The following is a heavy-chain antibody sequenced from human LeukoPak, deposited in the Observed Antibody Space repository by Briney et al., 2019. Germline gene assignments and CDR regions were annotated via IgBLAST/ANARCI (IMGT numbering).Heavy chain of an antibody. CDR2: IYYSGNT. V-gene: IGHV4-59*01. Sequence: SETLSLTCTVSGGSISPYYWSWIRQPPGKGLEWLGHIYYSGNTEYKPSLKSRVAMSVDTSKNQFSLRLSSVTAADTAVYYCARSTGSTMFIDYWGQGTLVTVSS. CDR1: GGSISPYY. CDR3: ARSTGSTMFIDY. J-gene: IGHJ4*02. D-gene: IGHD3-10*02.